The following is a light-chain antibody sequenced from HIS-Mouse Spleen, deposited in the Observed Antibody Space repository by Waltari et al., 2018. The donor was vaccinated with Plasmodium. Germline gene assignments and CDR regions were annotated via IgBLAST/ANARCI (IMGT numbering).Light chain of an antibody. V-gene: IGKV3-15*01. CDR3: QQYNSWSFT. CDR2: GAS. J-gene: IGKJ3*01. CDR1: QSVSSN. Sequence: EIVLTQSPATLSVSPGERATLSCRASQSVSSNLACYQQKPGQAPRLLIYGASTRATGIPSRFSGSGSGTEFTLTISSLQSEDFAVYYCQQYNSWSFTFGPGTKVDIK.